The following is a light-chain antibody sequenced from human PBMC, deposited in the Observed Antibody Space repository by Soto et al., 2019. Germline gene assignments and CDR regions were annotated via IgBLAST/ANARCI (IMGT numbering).Light chain of an antibody. V-gene: IGKV1-5*03. CDR3: QQRNNWPPEIT. CDR1: ESISRW. CDR2: KAS. J-gene: IGKJ5*01. Sequence: IQMTQSPSTLSASDGDRVTITCRAGESISRWWAGYQQKPGKPPNLLIYKASTLGSGVPSRFSGTGSGTEFTLTISSLEPEDFAVYYCQQRNNWPPEITSGQGTRLEIK.